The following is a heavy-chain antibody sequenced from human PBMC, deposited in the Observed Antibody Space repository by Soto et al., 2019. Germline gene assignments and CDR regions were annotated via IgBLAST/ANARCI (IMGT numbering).Heavy chain of an antibody. V-gene: IGHV3-33*01. Sequence: GGSLRLSCAASGFTFSSYGMHWVRQAPGKGLEWVAVIWYDGSNKYYADSVKGRFTISRDNSKNTLYLQMNSLRAEDTAVYYCARDYDCTNGVCCHDAVDIWGQGTMVTVSS. J-gene: IGHJ3*02. CDR1: GFTFSSYG. CDR2: IWYDGSNK. CDR3: ARDYDCTNGVCCHDAVDI. D-gene: IGHD2-8*01.